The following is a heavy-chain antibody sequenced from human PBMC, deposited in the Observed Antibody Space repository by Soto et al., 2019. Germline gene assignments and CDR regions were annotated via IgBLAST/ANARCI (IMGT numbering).Heavy chain of an antibody. J-gene: IGHJ4*02. CDR1: GYTFTGYY. D-gene: IGHD3-10*01. Sequence: GASVKVSCKASGYTFTGYYMHWVRQAPGQGLEWMGWINPNSGGTNYAQKFQGWVTMTRDTSISTAYMELSRLRSDDTAVYYCARGSHRRYYYGSGSYYFDYWGQGTLVTVSS. CDR3: ARGSHRRYYYGSGSYYFDY. CDR2: INPNSGGT. V-gene: IGHV1-2*04.